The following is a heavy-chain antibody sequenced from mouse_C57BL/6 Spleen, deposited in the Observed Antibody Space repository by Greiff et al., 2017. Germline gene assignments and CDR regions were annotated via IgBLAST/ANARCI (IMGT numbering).Heavy chain of an antibody. Sequence: QVQLQQSGPELVKPGASVKISCKASGYAFSSSWMNWVKQRPGKGLEWIGRIYPGDGDTNYNGKFKGKATLTADKSSSTAYMQLSSLTSEDSAVYFCASSQLRSHFDYWGQGTTLTVSS. CDR1: GYAFSSSW. V-gene: IGHV1-82*01. CDR2: IYPGDGDT. CDR3: ASSQLRSHFDY. D-gene: IGHD3-2*02. J-gene: IGHJ2*01.